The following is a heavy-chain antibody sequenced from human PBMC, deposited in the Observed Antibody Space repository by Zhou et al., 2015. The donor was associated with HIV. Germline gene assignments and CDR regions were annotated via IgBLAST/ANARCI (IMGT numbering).Heavy chain of an antibody. CDR3: ARDPGYCSSTSCGDAFDI. Sequence: QVQLVQSGAEVKKPGSSVKVSCKASGGTFSSYAISWVRQAPGQGLEWMGGIIPIFGTANYAQKFQGRVTITADESTSTAYMELSSLRSEDTAVYYCARDPGYCSSTSCGDAFDIWGQGTMVTVSS. D-gene: IGHD2-2*01. CDR1: GGTFSSYA. CDR2: IIPIFGTA. V-gene: IGHV1-69*01. J-gene: IGHJ3*02.